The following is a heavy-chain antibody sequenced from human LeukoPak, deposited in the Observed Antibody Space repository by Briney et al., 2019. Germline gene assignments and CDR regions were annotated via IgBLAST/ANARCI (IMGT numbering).Heavy chain of an antibody. V-gene: IGHV1-69*05. D-gene: IGHD3-22*01. CDR2: IIPIFGTA. Sequence: SVKVSCKASGGTFSSYAISWVRQAPGQGLEWMGGIIPIFGTANYAQEFQGRVTITTDESTSTAYMELSSLRSEDTAVYYCARGSGYYDSSGPFDYWGQGTLVTVSS. CDR3: ARGSGYYDSSGPFDY. J-gene: IGHJ4*02. CDR1: GGTFSSYA.